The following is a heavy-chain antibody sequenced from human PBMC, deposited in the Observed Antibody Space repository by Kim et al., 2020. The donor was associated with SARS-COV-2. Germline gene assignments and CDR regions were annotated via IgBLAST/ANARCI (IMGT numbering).Heavy chain of an antibody. V-gene: IGHV3-33*05. CDR2: ISDDVTNR. J-gene: IGHJ2*01. CDR3: AREGYGGKSVNWYFDL. Sequence: GGSLRLSCTASGFTFSFYGIHWVRQAPGKGLEWVAVISDDVTNRNHGDSVKGRFTISRDNSKNTVNLEMNTLRAEDTAVYYCAREGYGGKSVNWYFDLWGRGTLVTVSS. D-gene: IGHD2-15*01. CDR1: GFTFSFYG.